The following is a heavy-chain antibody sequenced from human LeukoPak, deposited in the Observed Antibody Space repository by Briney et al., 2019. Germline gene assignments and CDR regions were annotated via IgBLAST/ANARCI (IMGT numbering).Heavy chain of an antibody. Sequence: GGSLRLSCAASGFTFSRYWMNWVRQAPGRGLEWVANIKPDGSRKYYVDSVKGRFTISRDNAKNSLYLQMNSLRAEDTAVYYCARQNFEYWAQGTLVTVSS. CDR3: ARQNFEY. CDR2: IKPDGSRK. CDR1: GFTFSRYW. J-gene: IGHJ4*02. V-gene: IGHV3-7*04.